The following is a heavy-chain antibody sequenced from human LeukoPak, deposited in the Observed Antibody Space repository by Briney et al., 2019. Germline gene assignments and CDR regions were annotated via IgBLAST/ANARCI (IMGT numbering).Heavy chain of an antibody. Sequence: SVKVSCKASGGTFSSYAISWVRPAPGQGLEWMGGIIAIFGTANYARKFQGRATITTDESTSTAYMELSSLRSEDTAVYYCARDSTYCSSTSCPPPGSNWFDPWGQGTLVTVSS. CDR2: IIAIFGTA. V-gene: IGHV1-69*05. CDR3: ARDSTYCSSTSCPPPGSNWFDP. D-gene: IGHD2-2*01. CDR1: GGTFSSYA. J-gene: IGHJ5*02.